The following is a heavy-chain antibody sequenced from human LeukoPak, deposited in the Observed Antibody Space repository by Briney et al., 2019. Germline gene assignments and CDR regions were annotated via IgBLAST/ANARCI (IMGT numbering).Heavy chain of an antibody. Sequence: PGGSLRLSCAASGFTFSSYEMNWVRQAPGKGLEWVSYISSSSGTKYYADSVKGRFTISRDNAKNSLYLQMNSLRVEDTATYFCARGGAHNHFDIWGQGTLVTVSS. CDR2: ISSSSGTK. CDR3: ARGGAHNHFDI. D-gene: IGHD1-1*01. V-gene: IGHV3-48*03. CDR1: GFTFSSYE. J-gene: IGHJ4*02.